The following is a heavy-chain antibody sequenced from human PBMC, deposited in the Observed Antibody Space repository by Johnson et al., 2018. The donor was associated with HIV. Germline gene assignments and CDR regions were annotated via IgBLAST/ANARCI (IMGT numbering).Heavy chain of an antibody. J-gene: IGHJ3*02. Sequence: QVQLVESGGGVVQPGRSLRLSCAASGFTYSSYGMHWVRQAPGKGLEWVAVISYDGSNKYYADSVKGRFTISRDNSKNTLYLQMNSLRAEDTAGYYCARGQGHGFDIWGQGTMVTVSS. CDR2: ISYDGSNK. V-gene: IGHV3-30*03. CDR1: GFTYSSYG. CDR3: ARGQGHGFDI.